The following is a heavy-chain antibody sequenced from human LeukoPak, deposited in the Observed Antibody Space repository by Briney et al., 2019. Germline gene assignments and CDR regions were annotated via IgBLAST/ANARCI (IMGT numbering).Heavy chain of an antibody. D-gene: IGHD6-19*01. CDR2: IYSGGST. V-gene: IGHV3-53*01. CDR3: AKDVSSGWFDAFDI. Sequence: GGSLRLSCAASGFTVSNNYMNWVRQAPGKGLEWVSLIYSGGSTYYADSVKGRFTISRDNSKNTLYLQMNSLRAEDTAVYYCAKDVSSGWFDAFDIWGQGTMVTVSS. CDR1: GFTVSNNY. J-gene: IGHJ3*02.